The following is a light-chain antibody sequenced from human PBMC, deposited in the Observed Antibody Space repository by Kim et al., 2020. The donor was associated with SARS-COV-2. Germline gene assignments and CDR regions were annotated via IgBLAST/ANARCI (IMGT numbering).Light chain of an antibody. CDR3: LQDYNYPCT. CDR1: QVITTD. V-gene: IGKV1-6*01. CDR2: LAS. J-gene: IGKJ1*01. Sequence: AIQMTQSPSSLSASVGDRVTITCRARQVITTDLAWYQQRPGKAPKLLIYLASNLQSGVPSRFSGSGSGTDFTLTISSLQPEDFATYYCLQDYNYPCTFGQGTKVDIK.